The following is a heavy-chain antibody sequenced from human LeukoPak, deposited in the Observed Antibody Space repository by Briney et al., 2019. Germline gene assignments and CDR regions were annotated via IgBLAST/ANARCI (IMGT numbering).Heavy chain of an antibody. Sequence: ASVKVSCKASGYTFTGYYMHWVRQAPGQGLEWTGWINPNSGGTNYAQKFQGRVTMTRDTSISTAYMELSRLRSDDTAVYYCARDVRGNMITFGGVIEGPFDYWGQGTLVTVSS. V-gene: IGHV1-2*02. CDR2: INPNSGGT. CDR1: GYTFTGYY. D-gene: IGHD3-16*02. CDR3: ARDVRGNMITFGGVIEGPFDY. J-gene: IGHJ4*02.